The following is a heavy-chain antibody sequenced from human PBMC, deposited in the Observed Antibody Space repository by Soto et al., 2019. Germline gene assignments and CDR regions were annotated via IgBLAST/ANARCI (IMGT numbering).Heavy chain of an antibody. Sequence: LGESLKISCKGSGYSFTSYWIGWVRQMPGKGLEWMGIIYPGDSDTRYSPSFQGQVTISADKSISTAYLQWSSLKASDTAMYYCARRPQVVAATPGFNKGVTESDYWGQGTLVTVSS. D-gene: IGHD2-15*01. CDR1: GYSFTSYW. J-gene: IGHJ4*02. CDR2: IYPGDSDT. V-gene: IGHV5-51*01. CDR3: ARRPQVVAATPGFNKGVTESDY.